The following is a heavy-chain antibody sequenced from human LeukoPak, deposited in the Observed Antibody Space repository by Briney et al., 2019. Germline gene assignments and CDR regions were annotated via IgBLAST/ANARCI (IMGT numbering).Heavy chain of an antibody. V-gene: IGHV1-46*01. CDR2: INPSGGST. CDR3: AGLIAVAGMFDY. Sequence: ASAKVSCKASGYTFTSYYMHWVRQAPGQGLEWMGIINPSGGSTSYAQKFQGRVTMTEDTSTDTAYMELSSLRSEDTAVYYCAGLIAVAGMFDYWGQGTLVTVSS. CDR1: GYTFTSYY. J-gene: IGHJ4*02. D-gene: IGHD6-19*01.